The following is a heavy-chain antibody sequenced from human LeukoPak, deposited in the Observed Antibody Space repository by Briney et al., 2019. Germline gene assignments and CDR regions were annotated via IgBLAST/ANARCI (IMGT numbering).Heavy chain of an antibody. CDR1: GFTLRSYA. V-gene: IGHV3-23*01. CDR2: ITGSGGST. CDR3: AKGSSAGRPYYFDY. Sequence: GGSLRLSRAASGFTLRSYAMSCVRQAPGKGLEWVSAITGSGGSTYYADSVKDRFTISRDNSKNRLYLQMNSLRAEDTAMYYCAKGSSAGRPYYFDYWGQGTLVSVSS. D-gene: IGHD2-2*01. J-gene: IGHJ4*02.